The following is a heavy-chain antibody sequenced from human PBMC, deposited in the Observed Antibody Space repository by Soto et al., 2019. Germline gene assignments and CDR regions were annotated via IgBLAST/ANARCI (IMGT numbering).Heavy chain of an antibody. V-gene: IGHV3-33*01. CDR3: ARKLQPAAFDL. J-gene: IGHJ3*01. D-gene: IGHD1-1*01. CDR2: IWYDGSNK. Sequence: GGALRLSCAASGFTFSSYGMHWVRQAPGKGLEWVAVIWYDGSNKYYADSVKGRFTISRDNSKNALYLQMNSLRADDTALYFCARKLQPAAFDLWGQGTMVTVSS. CDR1: GFTFSSYG.